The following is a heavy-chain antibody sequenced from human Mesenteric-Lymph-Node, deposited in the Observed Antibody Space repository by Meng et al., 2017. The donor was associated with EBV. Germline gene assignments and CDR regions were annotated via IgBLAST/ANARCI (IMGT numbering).Heavy chain of an antibody. CDR1: VYGVTHFD. Sequence: QVQLVQSGGGVETSGASVNVSCKASVYGVTHFDINWVRQASGQGIEWMGRMNLTTGNTDYAQKFQGRLTMTRNTSISTTYMELSGLRSEDTAIYFCARVKARFGEFFPFDWGQGTLVTVSS. CDR2: MNLTTGNT. V-gene: IGHV1-8*02. D-gene: IGHD3-10*01. CDR3: ARVKARFGEFFPFD. J-gene: IGHJ4*02.